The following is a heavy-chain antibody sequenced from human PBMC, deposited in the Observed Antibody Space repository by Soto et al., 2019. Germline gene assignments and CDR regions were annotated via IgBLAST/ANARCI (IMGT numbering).Heavy chain of an antibody. CDR2: VYHTGST. CDR3: ARRLFGSGWTLDS. J-gene: IGHJ4*02. V-gene: IGHV4-59*01. CDR1: GASITTYY. D-gene: IGHD6-19*01. Sequence: SETLSLTCDVSGASITTYYWSWIRQAPGKGLEWIGNVYHTGSTDYNSSLKSRVTISVDTSKNQFSLNMNSVTAADTAVYYCARRLFGSGWTLDSWGQGALVTVS.